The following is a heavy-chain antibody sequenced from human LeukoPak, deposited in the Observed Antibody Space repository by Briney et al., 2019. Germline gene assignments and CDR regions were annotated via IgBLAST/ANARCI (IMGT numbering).Heavy chain of an antibody. CDR3: ARRLIDYDSSGYYFDY. Sequence: GESLKISCKGSGYSFTSYWIGWVRQMPGKGLDWMGIIYPGDSDTRYSPSFQGQVTISADKSISTAYLQWSSLKASDTAMYYCARRLIDYDSSGYYFDYWGLGTLVTVSS. V-gene: IGHV5-51*01. CDR2: IYPGDSDT. J-gene: IGHJ4*02. CDR1: GYSFTSYW. D-gene: IGHD3-22*01.